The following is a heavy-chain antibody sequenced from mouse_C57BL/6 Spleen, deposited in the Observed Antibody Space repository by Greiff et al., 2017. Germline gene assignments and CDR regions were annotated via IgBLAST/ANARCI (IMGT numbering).Heavy chain of an antibody. CDR1: GYTFTDYY. V-gene: IGHV1-76*01. CDR3: AREGVRFFDY. CDR2: IYTGSGNT. J-gene: IGHJ2*01. D-gene: IGHD2-14*01. Sequence: QVQLKQSGAELVRPGASVKLSCKASGYTFTDYYINWVKQRPGQGLEWIARIYTGSGNTYYNEKFKGKATLTAEKSSSTAYMQLSSLTSEASAVYFCAREGVRFFDYWGQGTTLTVSS.